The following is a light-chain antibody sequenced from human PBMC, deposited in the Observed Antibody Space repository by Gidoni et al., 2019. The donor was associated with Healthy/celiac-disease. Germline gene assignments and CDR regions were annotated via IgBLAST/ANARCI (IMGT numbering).Light chain of an antibody. CDR3: QSYDSSLSGPVV. J-gene: IGLJ2*01. V-gene: IGLV1-40*01. Sequence: QSVLTQPPSVAGAPGQRVTISCTGGSSNIGAGYDVHWYQQLPGTAPKLLIYCNSNRPSGVPDRFSGSKSGTSASLAITGLQAEDEADYYCQSYDSSLSGPVVFGGGTKLTVL. CDR2: CNS. CDR1: SSNIGAGYD.